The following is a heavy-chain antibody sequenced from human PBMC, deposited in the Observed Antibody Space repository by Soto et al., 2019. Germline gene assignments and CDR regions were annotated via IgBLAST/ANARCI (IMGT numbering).Heavy chain of an antibody. CDR2: ISGSGGST. CDR3: AKFVLYSYGSGSYYLGYYYMDV. D-gene: IGHD3-10*01. V-gene: IGHV3-23*01. Sequence: GGSLRLSCAASGFTFSSYAMSWVRQAPGKGLEWVSAISGSGGSTYYADSVKGRFTISRDNSKNTLYLQMNSLRAEDTAVYYCAKFVLYSYGSGSYYLGYYYMDVWGKGTTVTVSS. CDR1: GFTFSSYA. J-gene: IGHJ6*03.